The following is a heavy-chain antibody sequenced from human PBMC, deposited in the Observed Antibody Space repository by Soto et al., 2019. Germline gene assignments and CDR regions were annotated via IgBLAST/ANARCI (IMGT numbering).Heavy chain of an antibody. CDR1: GFSLSSYE. V-gene: IGHV3-48*03. Sequence: PARSLRLSCVASGFSLSSYEMNWVRQAPGKGLEWVSYISTSGSTIYYADSVKGRFTISRDNAKNSLYLQMNSLRAEDTAVYYCARDSVGFRLGWIYYGMDVWGQGTTVTVSS. CDR2: ISTSGSTI. CDR3: ARDSVGFRLGWIYYGMDV. J-gene: IGHJ6*02. D-gene: IGHD1-26*01.